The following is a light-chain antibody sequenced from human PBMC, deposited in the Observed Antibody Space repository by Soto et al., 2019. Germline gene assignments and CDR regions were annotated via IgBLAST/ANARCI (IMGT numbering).Light chain of an antibody. J-gene: IGKJ4*01. Sequence: DIQMTQSPSSLSASVGDRVTITCHASQDVSNYLSWYQQKPGKAPKLLIYGASNLETGVPLRFSGSGSGTHFSFTISSLQPEDIATYYCQQYDNLPFTFGGGSNVEIK. CDR2: GAS. CDR1: QDVSNY. V-gene: IGKV1-33*01. CDR3: QQYDNLPFT.